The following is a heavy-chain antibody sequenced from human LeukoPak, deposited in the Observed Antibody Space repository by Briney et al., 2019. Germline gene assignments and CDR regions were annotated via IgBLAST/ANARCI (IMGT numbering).Heavy chain of an antibody. J-gene: IGHJ3*02. Sequence: GGSLRLSCAASGFIFSTYWVTWVRQAPGKGLEWVSVIYRRGDTDYADSVKGRFSVSRDSYGNTLYLQMNSLRGEDTAVYYCAKVYSARTYAFDMWGQGTVVSVSA. D-gene: IGHD6-6*01. CDR1: GFIFSTYW. CDR2: IYRRGDT. V-gene: IGHV3-53*01. CDR3: AKVYSARTYAFDM.